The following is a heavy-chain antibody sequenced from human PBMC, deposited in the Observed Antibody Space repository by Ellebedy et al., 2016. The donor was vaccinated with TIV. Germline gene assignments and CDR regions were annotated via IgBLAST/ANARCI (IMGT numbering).Heavy chain of an antibody. CDR3: ARTWGGANWNYYGMDV. CDR2: IYYSGST. J-gene: IGHJ6*02. V-gene: IGHV4-31*03. Sequence: SETLSLTXTVSGGSISSGGYYWSWIRQHPGKGLEWIGYIYYSGSTYYNPSLKSRVTISVDTSKNQFSLKLSSVTAADTAVYYCARTWGGANWNYYGMDVWGQGTTVTVSS. D-gene: IGHD4/OR15-4a*01. CDR1: GGSISSGGYY.